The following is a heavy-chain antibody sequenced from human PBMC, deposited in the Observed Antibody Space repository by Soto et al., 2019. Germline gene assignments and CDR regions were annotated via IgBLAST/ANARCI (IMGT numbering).Heavy chain of an antibody. V-gene: IGHV1-3*01. D-gene: IGHD5-12*01. CDR2: INAGNGNT. Sequence: ASVKVSCKASGYTFTSYAMHWVRQAPGQRLEWMGWINAGNGNTKYSQKFQGRVTITRDTSASTAYMELSSLRSEDTAVYYCAREDVDIVATTYDYYGMDVWGQGTTVTVSS. CDR3: AREDVDIVATTYDYYGMDV. CDR1: GYTFTSYA. J-gene: IGHJ6*02.